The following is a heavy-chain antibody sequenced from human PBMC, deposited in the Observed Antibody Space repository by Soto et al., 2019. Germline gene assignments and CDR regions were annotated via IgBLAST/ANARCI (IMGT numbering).Heavy chain of an antibody. Sequence: SETLSLTCTVSGGSISSSYWSWSRQPPWKGLEWIGYVYYSGRTNYNPSLKNRVTISVDTSKNQFSLKLSSVTAADTTVHYCARGAGYDILTGYSSYYFDYWGQGTLVTVSS. CDR2: VYYSGRT. V-gene: IGHV4-59*01. CDR3: ARGAGYDILTGYSSYYFDY. J-gene: IGHJ4*02. D-gene: IGHD3-9*01. CDR1: GGSISSSY.